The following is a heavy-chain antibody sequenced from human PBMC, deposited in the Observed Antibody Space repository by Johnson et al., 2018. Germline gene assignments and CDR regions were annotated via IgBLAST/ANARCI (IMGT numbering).Heavy chain of an antibody. CDR3: TSEGH. Sequence: VQLQESGGGLVQPGGSRKLSCAASGFTFSGSAMHWVRQASGKGLEWIGRIRSKANSYATEYAASVKGRFTISRDDSKNTAYMQMNSLKTEDTAVYYCTSEGHWGQGTLVTVSS. CDR2: IRSKANSYAT. V-gene: IGHV3-73*01. CDR1: GFTFSGSA. J-gene: IGHJ1*01.